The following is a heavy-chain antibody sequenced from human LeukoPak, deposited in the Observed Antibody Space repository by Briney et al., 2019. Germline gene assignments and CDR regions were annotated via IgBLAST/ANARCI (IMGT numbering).Heavy chain of an antibody. Sequence: PSETLSLTCTVSGGSISSSSYYWGWIRQPPGKGLEWIGSIYYSGSTYYNPSLKSRVTISVDTSKNQFSLKLSSVTAADTAVYYCARTITMIVVGYGGHDAFDIWGQGTMVTVSS. D-gene: IGHD3-22*01. J-gene: IGHJ3*02. CDR2: IYYSGST. V-gene: IGHV4-39*01. CDR1: GGSISSSSYY. CDR3: ARTITMIVVGYGGHDAFDI.